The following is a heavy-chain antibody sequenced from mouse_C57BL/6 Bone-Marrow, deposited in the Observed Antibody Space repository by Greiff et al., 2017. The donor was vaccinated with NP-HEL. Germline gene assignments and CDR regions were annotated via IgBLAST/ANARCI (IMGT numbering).Heavy chain of an antibody. D-gene: IGHD1-1*01. Sequence: QVQLKQPGTELVKPGASVKLSCKASGYTFTSYWMHWVKQRPGQGLEWIGNINPSNGGTNYNEKFKSKATLTVDKSSSTAYMQLSSLTSEDSAVYYCARSDGSSPWYFDVWGTGTTVTVSS. CDR3: ARSDGSSPWYFDV. CDR2: INPSNGGT. CDR1: GYTFTSYW. V-gene: IGHV1-53*01. J-gene: IGHJ1*03.